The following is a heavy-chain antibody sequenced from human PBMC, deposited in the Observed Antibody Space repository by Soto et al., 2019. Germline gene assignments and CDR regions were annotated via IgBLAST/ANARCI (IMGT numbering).Heavy chain of an antibody. J-gene: IGHJ5*02. CDR2: IYYSGST. D-gene: IGHD1-26*01. V-gene: IGHV4-39*02. CDR1: GGSISSSSYY. CDR3: ATQEVGGSYVYTFDP. Sequence: QLQLQESGPGLVKPSETLSLTCTVSGGSISSSSYYWGWIPQPPGKGLEWIGSIYYSGSTYYNPCLKSRVTISVDTSKNHFSLKLSSVTAADTAVYYCATQEVGGSYVYTFDPWGQGTLVTVSS.